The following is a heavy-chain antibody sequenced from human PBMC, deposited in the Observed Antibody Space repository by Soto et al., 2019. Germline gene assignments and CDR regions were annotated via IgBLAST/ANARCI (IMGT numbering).Heavy chain of an antibody. D-gene: IGHD5-18*01. V-gene: IGHV1-69*06. Sequence: SGKVSCKASGGTFSSYAISWVRQAPGQGLEWMGGIIPIFGTANYAQKFQGRVTITADKPTSTAYMELSSLRSEDTAVYYCARDPLTAMVDRYYYYGMDVWGQGTTVTVSS. CDR3: ARDPLTAMVDRYYYYGMDV. CDR2: IIPIFGTA. J-gene: IGHJ6*02. CDR1: GGTFSSYA.